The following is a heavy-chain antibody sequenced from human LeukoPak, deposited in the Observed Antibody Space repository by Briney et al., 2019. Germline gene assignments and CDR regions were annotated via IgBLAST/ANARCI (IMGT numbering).Heavy chain of an antibody. V-gene: IGHV1-18*01. Sequence: ASVKVSCKASGYTFTSYGISWVRQAPGRGLEWMGWISAYNGNTNYAQKLQGRVTMTTDTSTSTAYMELRSLRSDDTAVYYCARVGAYSSGWGYYYYYYMDAWGKGTTVTVSS. CDR3: ARVGAYSSGWGYYYYYYMDA. D-gene: IGHD6-19*01. CDR1: GYTFTSYG. CDR2: ISAYNGNT. J-gene: IGHJ6*03.